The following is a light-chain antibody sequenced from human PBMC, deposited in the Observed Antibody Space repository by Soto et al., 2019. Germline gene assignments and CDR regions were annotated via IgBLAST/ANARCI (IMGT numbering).Light chain of an antibody. V-gene: IGKV3-20*01. J-gene: IGKJ4*01. CDR2: GAS. Sequence: EIVLTQSPDTLPLSPGERATLSCSASQSVSSSYLAWYQQKPGQAPRLLIYGASSRATGIPDRFSGSGSGTDVTLTISRLEPEDFAVYYCQQYDSSPLTFGGGTKVEIK. CDR3: QQYDSSPLT. CDR1: QSVSSSY.